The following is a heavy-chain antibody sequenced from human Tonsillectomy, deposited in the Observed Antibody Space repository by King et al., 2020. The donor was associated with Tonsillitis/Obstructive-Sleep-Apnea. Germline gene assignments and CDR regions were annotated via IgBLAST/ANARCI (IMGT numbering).Heavy chain of an antibody. CDR2: ISGSGGST. CDR1: GFTFSSYA. D-gene: IGHD6-13*01. V-gene: IGHV3-23*04. J-gene: IGHJ3*02. Sequence: VQLVESGGGLVQPGGSLRLSCAASGFTFSSYAMSWVRQAPGKGLEWVSGISGSGGSTYYTDSVKGRFTISRENSKNTLYLEMNSLRAEDTAVYYCAKDIVEAAYRGPDAFAIWGQGTMVTVSS. CDR3: AKDIVEAAYRGPDAFAI.